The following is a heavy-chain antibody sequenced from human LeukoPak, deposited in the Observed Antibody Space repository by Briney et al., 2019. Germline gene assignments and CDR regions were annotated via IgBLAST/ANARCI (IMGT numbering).Heavy chain of an antibody. Sequence: PSETLSLTCTVSGGSISSSYWSWIRQPPGKGLKWIGSIYYSGSTYHNPSLKSRVTISVDTSKNQFSLKLSSVTAADTAVYYCARGRGEGRGISMVRGVRAPSYNWFDPWGHGTLVTVSS. CDR1: GGSISSSY. J-gene: IGHJ5*02. CDR2: IYYSGST. D-gene: IGHD3-10*01. V-gene: IGHV4-59*12. CDR3: ARGRGEGRGISMVRGVRAPSYNWFDP.